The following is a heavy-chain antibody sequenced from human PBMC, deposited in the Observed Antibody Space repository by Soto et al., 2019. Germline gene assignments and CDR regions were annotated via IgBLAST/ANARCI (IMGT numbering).Heavy chain of an antibody. CDR2: IIPIFGTA. Sequence: SVKVSCKASGGTFSSYAISWVRQAPGQGLEWMGGIIPIFGTANYAQKFQGRVTITADESTSTAYMELSSLRSEDTAVYYCARDPGGRDGYNTNSTSFDYWGQGTLVTVSS. CDR1: GGTFSSYA. CDR3: ARDPGGRDGYNTNSTSFDY. D-gene: IGHD5-12*01. J-gene: IGHJ4*02. V-gene: IGHV1-69*13.